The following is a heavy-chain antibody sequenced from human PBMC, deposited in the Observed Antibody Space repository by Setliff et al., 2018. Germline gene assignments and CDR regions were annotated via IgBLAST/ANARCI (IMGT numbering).Heavy chain of an antibody. D-gene: IGHD1-26*01. CDR2: IYHSGSA. J-gene: IGHJ3*01. Sequence: SETLSLTCTVSGDSISSGDYFWSWIREPPGKGLEWIAYIYHSGSAYYNPSLKSRVTMSVDTSKNQFSLHLTSVTAADTAVYYCAREVGTSTSSDAFDVWGQGMMVTVSS. CDR1: GDSISSGDYF. CDR3: AREVGTSTSSDAFDV. V-gene: IGHV4-30-4*08.